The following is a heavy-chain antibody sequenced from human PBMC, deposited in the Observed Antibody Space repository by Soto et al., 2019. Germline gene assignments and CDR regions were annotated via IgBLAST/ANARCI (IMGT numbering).Heavy chain of an antibody. J-gene: IGHJ6*02. CDR1: GGTFSSYA. V-gene: IGHV1-69*06. D-gene: IGHD2-21*02. CDR2: IIPIFGTA. CDR3: AAAYCGGDCYRSNYYYYYGMDV. Sequence: ASVKVSCKASGGTFSSYAISWVRQAPGQGLEWMGGIIPIFGTANYAQKFQGRVTITADKSTSTAYMELSSLRSEDTAVYYCAAAYCGGDCYRSNYYYYYGMDVWGQGTTVTVSS.